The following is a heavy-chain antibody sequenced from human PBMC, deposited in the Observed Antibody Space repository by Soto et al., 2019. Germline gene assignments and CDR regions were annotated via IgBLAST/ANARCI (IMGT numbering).Heavy chain of an antibody. CDR1: GFSLSTEGVA. Sequence: QITLKESGPPLVKPTQTLTLTCTFSGFSLSTEGVAVGWIRQPPGKALEWLSVIYWDDDQRSSTSLRSRLTITKDTSKNHVVLTMTNMDPLDKATYYCAHRDRASGGLFDYWGQGILVNVSS. D-gene: IGHD3-10*01. CDR2: IYWDDDQ. CDR3: AHRDRASGGLFDY. V-gene: IGHV2-5*02. J-gene: IGHJ4*02.